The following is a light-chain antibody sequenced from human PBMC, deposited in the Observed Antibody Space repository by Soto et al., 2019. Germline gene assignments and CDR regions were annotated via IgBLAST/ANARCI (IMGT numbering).Light chain of an antibody. CDR2: AAS. V-gene: IGKV1-39*01. J-gene: IGKJ2*01. Sequence: DIQMTQSPSSLSASVGDRVTITCRASQSISSYLNWYQQKPGKAPKLLIYAASSLQSGVPSRFSGSGSGTDYTLTISSLQPDDFASYYWPQSYSTPPMYTFGRGTKLEIK. CDR1: QSISSY. CDR3: PQSYSTPPMYT.